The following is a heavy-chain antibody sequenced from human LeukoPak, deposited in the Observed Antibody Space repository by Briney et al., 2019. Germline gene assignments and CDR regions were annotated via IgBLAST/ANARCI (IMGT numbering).Heavy chain of an antibody. CDR2: FSGSGGST. D-gene: IGHD2/OR15-2a*01. V-gene: IGHV3-23*01. CDR1: GFTFSNYA. J-gene: IGHJ4*02. Sequence: PGGSLRLSCAASGFTFSNYAMSWVRQAPGKGLEWVSAFSGSGGSTYYADSVKGRFTISRDNSKNTLYLQMNSLRAEDTAVYYCARDWFHAIDYWGQGTLVTVSS. CDR3: ARDWFHAIDY.